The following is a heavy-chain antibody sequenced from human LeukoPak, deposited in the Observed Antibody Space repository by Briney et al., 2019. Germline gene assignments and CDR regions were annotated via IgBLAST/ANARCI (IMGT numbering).Heavy chain of an antibody. D-gene: IGHD2-15*01. CDR3: ARAHGVVVAATPDY. J-gene: IGHJ4*02. V-gene: IGHV1-69*02. CDR1: GGTFSSYT. Sequence: ASVKVSCKASGGTFSSYTISWVRQAPGQGLEWMGRIIPILGIANYAQKFQGRVTITADKSTSTAYMELSSLRSEDTAVYYCARAHGVVVAATPDYWGQGTLVTVSS. CDR2: IIPILGIA.